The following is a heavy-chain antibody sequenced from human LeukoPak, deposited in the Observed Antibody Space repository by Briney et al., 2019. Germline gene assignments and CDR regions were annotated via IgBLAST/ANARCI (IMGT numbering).Heavy chain of an antibody. Sequence: SETLSLTCAVYGGSFSGYYWSWIRQPPGKGLEWIGEINHSGSTNYNPSLKSRVTISVDTSKNQFSLKLSSVTAADTAVYYCARGNMVRGVTIDYSGQGTLVTVSS. CDR2: INHSGST. V-gene: IGHV4-34*01. CDR1: GGSFSGYY. D-gene: IGHD3-10*01. J-gene: IGHJ4*02. CDR3: ARGNMVRGVTIDY.